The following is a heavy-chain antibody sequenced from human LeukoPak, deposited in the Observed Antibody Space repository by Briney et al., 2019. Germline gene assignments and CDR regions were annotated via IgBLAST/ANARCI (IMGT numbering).Heavy chain of an antibody. CDR1: GYTFTIYY. D-gene: IGHD3-10*01. CDR3: ARGPRITLIRGGQWYYYMDV. CDR2: INPSGGST. J-gene: IGHJ6*03. Sequence: GASVKVSCKASGYTFTIYYIHWVRQAPGQGLEWMGLINPSGGSTNYAQKFQGRVTMTRDTSTSTVYMELSSLGSEDTAVYYCARGPRITLIRGGQWYYYMDVWGKGTTVTISS. V-gene: IGHV1-46*01.